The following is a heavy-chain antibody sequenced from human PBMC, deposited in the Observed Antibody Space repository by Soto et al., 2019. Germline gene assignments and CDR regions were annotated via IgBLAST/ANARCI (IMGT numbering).Heavy chain of an antibody. D-gene: IGHD3-10*01. J-gene: IGHJ5*02. CDR1: GGSISSGCYS. CDR3: ARSINP. V-gene: IGHV4-31*01. Sequence: QVQLQESGPGLVKPSQTLSLTCTVSGGSISSGCYSWIWHRQHPGKGLEWIGYIYYSGRTYYNPSLKSPVTISLDTSKNKFSLKLSAVTAADTAVYYCARSINPWGQGTLVTVSS. CDR2: IYYSGRT.